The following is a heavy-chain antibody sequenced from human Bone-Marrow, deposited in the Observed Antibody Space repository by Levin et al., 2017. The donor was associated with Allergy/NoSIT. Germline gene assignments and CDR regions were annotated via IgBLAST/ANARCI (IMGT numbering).Heavy chain of an antibody. J-gene: IGHJ6*03. CDR1: GGFIRSGSLNSGSYY. CDR2: IYTTGTT. V-gene: IGHV4-61*02. D-gene: IGHD5-12*01. Sequence: SETLSLTCTISGGFIRSGSLNSGSYYWSWVRQTAGKGLEWIGRIYTTGTTHYNPSLKSRATISVDRSRRQFSLTLSSVTAADTAVYYCARDRLASLYYYSMDVWGKGTTVTVSS. CDR3: ARDRLASLYYYSMDV.